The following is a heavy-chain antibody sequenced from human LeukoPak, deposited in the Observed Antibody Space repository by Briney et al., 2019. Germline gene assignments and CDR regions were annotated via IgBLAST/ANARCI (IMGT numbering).Heavy chain of an antibody. J-gene: IGHJ4*02. CDR2: FDPEDGET. V-gene: IGHV1-24*01. D-gene: IGHD1-1*01. Sequence: ASVKVSCKVSGYTLTELSMHWVRQAPGKGLEWMGGFDPEDGETIYAQKFQGRVTTTEDTSTDTAYMELSSLRSEDTAVYYCATEGTTGTTTDFDYWGQGTLVTVSS. CDR1: GYTLTELS. CDR3: ATEGTTGTTTDFDY.